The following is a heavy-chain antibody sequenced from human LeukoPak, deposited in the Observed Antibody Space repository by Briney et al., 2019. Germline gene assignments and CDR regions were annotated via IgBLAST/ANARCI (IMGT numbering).Heavy chain of an antibody. D-gene: IGHD4-23*01. CDR2: INHSGST. Sequence: PSETLSLTCAVYSGSFSGYYWSWIRQPPGKGLEWIGEINHSGSTNYNPSLKSRVTISVDTSKNQFSLKLSSVTAEDTAVYYCARDFRPVVTRGSGAFDIWGQGTMVTVSS. CDR3: ARDFRPVVTRGSGAFDI. J-gene: IGHJ3*02. CDR1: SGSFSGYY. V-gene: IGHV4-34*01.